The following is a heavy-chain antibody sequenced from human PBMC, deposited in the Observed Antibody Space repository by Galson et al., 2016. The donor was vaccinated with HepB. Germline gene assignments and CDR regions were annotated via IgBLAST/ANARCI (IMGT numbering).Heavy chain of an antibody. CDR3: AKGGGDYTIYYFDY. CDR2: ISWNGASI. Sequence: SLRLSCAASGFTFDDYAMYWVRQVPGKGLEWVSGISWNGASIGYAGPVKGRFTISRDDAKNSLYLQMNSLRPEDTAFYYCAKGGGDYTIYYFDYWGQGALVTVSS. J-gene: IGHJ4*02. D-gene: IGHD4-17*01. CDR1: GFTFDDYA. V-gene: IGHV3-9*01.